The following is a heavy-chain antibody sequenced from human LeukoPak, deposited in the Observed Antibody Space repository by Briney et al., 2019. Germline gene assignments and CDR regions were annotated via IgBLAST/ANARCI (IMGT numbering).Heavy chain of an antibody. D-gene: IGHD1-7*01. CDR2: IRSKTNNYAT. CDR3: SRLSGDYWKYGGNFDS. Sequence: PGGSLRLSCAASWLTFSGSALHSVRQASGKGLEWIGRIRSKTNNYATTYAASVTGRFNVTRDDAENTAYLQMNSLKTEDTGVYYCSRLSGDYWKYGGNFDSWGQGTLVTVSS. J-gene: IGHJ4*02. CDR1: WLTFSGSA. V-gene: IGHV3-73*01.